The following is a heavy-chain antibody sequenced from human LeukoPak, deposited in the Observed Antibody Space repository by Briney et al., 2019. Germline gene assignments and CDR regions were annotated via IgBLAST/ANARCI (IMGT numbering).Heavy chain of an antibody. Sequence: ASVKVSCKASGYTFTGYYVHWVRQAPGQGLEWMGWINPNSGGTNYAQKFQGRVTMTRDTSISTAYMELSRLRSDDTAVYYCARVHSSSWYSVGYWGQGTLVTVSS. J-gene: IGHJ4*02. D-gene: IGHD6-13*01. CDR1: GYTFTGYY. CDR2: INPNSGGT. CDR3: ARVHSSSWYSVGY. V-gene: IGHV1-2*02.